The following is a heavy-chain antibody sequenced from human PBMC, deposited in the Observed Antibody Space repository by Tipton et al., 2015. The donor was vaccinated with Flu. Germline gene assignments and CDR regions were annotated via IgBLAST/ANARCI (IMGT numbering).Heavy chain of an antibody. J-gene: IGHJ5*02. Sequence: TLSLTCTVSGGSMSSFYWSWIRQPAGKGLEWIGRIYASGSTNYNPSLKSRVTMSVDTSKNQFSLKLTSVTAADTAVYYCVRVKTFDFIPNFFDPWGPGTLVLVSS. CDR2: IYASGST. CDR1: GGSMSSFY. D-gene: IGHD3-9*01. V-gene: IGHV4-4*07. CDR3: VRVKTFDFIPNFFDP.